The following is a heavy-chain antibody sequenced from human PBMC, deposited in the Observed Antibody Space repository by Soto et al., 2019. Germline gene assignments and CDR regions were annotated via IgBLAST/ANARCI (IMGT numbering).Heavy chain of an antibody. J-gene: IGHJ4*02. CDR3: ARLEYYYFWSGSQPPPNDY. CDR1: GYSFTSYW. Sequence: PRESLTISCKGSGYSFTSYWISWVRQMPGKGLEWMGRIDPSDSYTNYSPSFQGHVTISADKSISTAYLQWSSLKASDTAMYYCARLEYYYFWSGSQPPPNDYWGQGTLVAVYS. D-gene: IGHD3-3*01. CDR2: IDPSDSYT. V-gene: IGHV5-10-1*01.